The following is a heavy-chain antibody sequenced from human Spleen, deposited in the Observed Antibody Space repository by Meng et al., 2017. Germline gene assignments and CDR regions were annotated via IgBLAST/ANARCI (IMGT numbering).Heavy chain of an antibody. V-gene: IGHV3-48*03. D-gene: IGHD5-18*01. CDR2: IRSSDSTR. Sequence: GEPLKISCAASGFSVSLYEVNWVRQAPGKGLEWVSNIRSSDSTRYYADSVKGRFTISRDNAKNSLFLQMNSLRVEDTAVYFCARGVQLWLQDPVFDSWGQGTSVTVSS. CDR3: ARGVQLWLQDPVFDS. J-gene: IGHJ4*02. CDR1: GFSVSLYE.